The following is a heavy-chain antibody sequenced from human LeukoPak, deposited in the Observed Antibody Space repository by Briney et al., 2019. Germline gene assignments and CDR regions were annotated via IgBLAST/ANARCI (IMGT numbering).Heavy chain of an antibody. V-gene: IGHV1-2*02. CDR1: GFTFTDHY. CDR2: INGKRGDT. J-gene: IGHJ4*02. CDR3: ARDHDWGVDY. D-gene: IGHD7-27*01. Sequence: ASVKVSCKASGFTFTDHYMHWVRQAPGQGLEWMGWINGKRGDTNYAQNFQDRVTTTRDTSTSTVYMELSRLTVDDTAVYYCARDHDWGVDYWGQGTLVTVSS.